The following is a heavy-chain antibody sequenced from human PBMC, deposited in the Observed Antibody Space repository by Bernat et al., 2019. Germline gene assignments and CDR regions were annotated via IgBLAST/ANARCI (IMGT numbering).Heavy chain of an antibody. Sequence: EVQLLESGGGLVQPGGSLRLSCAASGFTFSSCAMSWVRQVPGKGLEWVSAISGSGSSTYYADSVKGRFTISRDNSKNTLYLQMNSLRAEDTAVYYCASGTTVTGSFDYWGQGTLVTVSS. CDR3: ASGTTVTGSFDY. D-gene: IGHD4-17*01. J-gene: IGHJ4*02. CDR2: ISGSGSST. CDR1: GFTFSSCA. V-gene: IGHV3-23*01.